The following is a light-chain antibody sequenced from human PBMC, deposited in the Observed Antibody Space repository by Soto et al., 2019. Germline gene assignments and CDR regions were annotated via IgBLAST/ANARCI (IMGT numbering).Light chain of an antibody. CDR2: GAS. V-gene: IGKV3-11*01. Sequence: EIVMTQSPATLSVSPGERATLSCRASQSVNIYLAWYQQKPGQAPRLLIFGASSRATGIPARFSGSGSGTDFTLTISSLEPEDFAVYYCQQRSNWLALTFGGGTKV. CDR3: QQRSNWLALT. CDR1: QSVNIY. J-gene: IGKJ4*01.